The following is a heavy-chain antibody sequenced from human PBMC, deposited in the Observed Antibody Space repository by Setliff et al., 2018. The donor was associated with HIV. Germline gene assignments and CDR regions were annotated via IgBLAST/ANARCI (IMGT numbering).Heavy chain of an antibody. CDR1: GYNFINYG. CDR3: ARARLQGIVTAVGPRDNCLDP. CDR2: ISAYNGNT. D-gene: IGHD3-9*01. Sequence: GASVKVSCKASGYNFINYGISWVRQAPGQGLEWMGWISAYNGNTDYAPRLLGRVTMTTDTFTSTAYMELRSLSSDDTAVYFCARARLQGIVTAVGPRDNCLDPWGQGTRVTV. J-gene: IGHJ5*02. V-gene: IGHV1-18*01.